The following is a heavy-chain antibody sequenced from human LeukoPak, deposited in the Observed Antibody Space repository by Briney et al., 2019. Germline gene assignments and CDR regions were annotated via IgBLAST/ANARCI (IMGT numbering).Heavy chain of an antibody. CDR2: ISAYNGNT. V-gene: IGHV1-18*01. D-gene: IGHD3-22*01. J-gene: IGHJ4*02. Sequence: ASVKVSCKASGYTFTSYGISWVRQAPGQGLEWMGWISAYNGNTNYAQKLQGRVTMTTDTSTSTAYMELRSLRSDDTAVYYCARDGYYYDSSGYYPFWYWGQGTLVTVSP. CDR1: GYTFTSYG. CDR3: ARDGYYYDSSGYYPFWY.